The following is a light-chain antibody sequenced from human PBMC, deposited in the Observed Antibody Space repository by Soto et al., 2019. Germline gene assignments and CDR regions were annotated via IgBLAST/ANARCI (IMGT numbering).Light chain of an antibody. CDR2: DAS. CDR1: QSISSW. J-gene: IGKJ1*01. CDR3: QQYNSYSRT. V-gene: IGKV1-5*01. Sequence: DIQMTQSPSPLSASVGDRVTITCRASQSISSWLAWYQQKPGKAPKLLIYDASSLESGVPSRFSGSGSGTEFTLTISSLQPDDVATYYCQQYNSYSRTFGQGTKVDIK.